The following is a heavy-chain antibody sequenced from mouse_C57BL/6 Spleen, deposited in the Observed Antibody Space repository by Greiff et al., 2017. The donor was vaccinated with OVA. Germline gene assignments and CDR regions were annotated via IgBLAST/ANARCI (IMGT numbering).Heavy chain of an antibody. J-gene: IGHJ4*01. Sequence: EVQLVESGGGLVKPGGSLKLSCAASGFTFSDYGMHWVRQAPEKGLEWVAYISSGSSTIYYADTVKGRFTSSRDNAKNTLFLQMTSLRSEDTAMYYCARGGDYYYYAMDYWGQGTSVTVSS. CDR1: GFTFSDYG. CDR2: ISSGSSTI. CDR3: ARGGDYYYYAMDY. D-gene: IGHD1-1*01. V-gene: IGHV5-17*01.